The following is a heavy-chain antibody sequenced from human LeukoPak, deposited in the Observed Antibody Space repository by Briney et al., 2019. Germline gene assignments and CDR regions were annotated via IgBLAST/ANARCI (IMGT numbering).Heavy chain of an antibody. Sequence: GGSLRLSCAASGFSFSSYWMSWVRQAPGKGLEWVANINLDGSEKYYVDSVKGRFTISRDNAKNSLYLQMNSLRAEDTAVYYCASSKGFDYWGQGTLVTVSS. CDR2: INLDGSEK. CDR1: GFSFSSYW. J-gene: IGHJ4*02. CDR3: ASSKGFDY. V-gene: IGHV3-7*01.